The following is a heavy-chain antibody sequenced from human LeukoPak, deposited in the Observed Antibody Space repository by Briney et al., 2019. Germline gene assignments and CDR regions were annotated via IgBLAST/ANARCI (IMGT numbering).Heavy chain of an antibody. CDR2: IYYSVST. Sequence: SETLSLTCAVSGGSISSGGYSWSWIRQPPGKGLEWIGYIYYSVSTYYNPSLKSRVTMSVDTSKNQFSLKLSSVTAADTAVYYCARGDYYMDVWGKGTTVTVSS. CDR1: GGSISSGGYS. J-gene: IGHJ6*03. CDR3: ARGDYYMDV. V-gene: IGHV4-30-4*07.